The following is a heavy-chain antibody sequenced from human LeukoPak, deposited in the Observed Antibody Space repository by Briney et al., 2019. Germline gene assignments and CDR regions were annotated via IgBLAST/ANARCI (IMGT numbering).Heavy chain of an antibody. J-gene: IGHJ5*02. CDR1: GGTFSSYA. D-gene: IGHD2-2*01. Sequence: SVKVSCKASGGTFSSYAISWVRQAPGQGLEWMGGIIPIFGTANYAQKFQGRVTITTDESTSTAYMELSSLRSEDTAVYYCARSVVGVVPAPRAWFDPWGQGTLVTVSS. CDR2: IIPIFGTA. V-gene: IGHV1-69*05. CDR3: ARSVVGVVPAPRAWFDP.